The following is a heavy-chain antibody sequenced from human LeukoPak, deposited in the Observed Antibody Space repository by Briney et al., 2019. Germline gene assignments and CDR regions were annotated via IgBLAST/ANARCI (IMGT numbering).Heavy chain of an antibody. J-gene: IGHJ4*02. Sequence: GGSLRLSCAASGFTFSGHSMTWARQAPGKGLEWVANINLDGSERFYVDFVKGRFTISRGNADNSMYLQMNSLRAEDTAVYYCGRVIAGAIDYWGQGTLVTVSS. CDR2: INLDGSER. D-gene: IGHD6-13*01. CDR3: GRVIAGAIDY. V-gene: IGHV3-7*01. CDR1: GFTFSGHS.